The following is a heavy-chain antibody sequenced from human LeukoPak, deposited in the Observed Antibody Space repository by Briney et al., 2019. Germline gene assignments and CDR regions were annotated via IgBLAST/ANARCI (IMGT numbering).Heavy chain of an antibody. CDR3: ARETPYGDYTYYFDY. CDR2: IYYSGST. Sequence: SETLSLTCTVSGGSISSYYWSWIRQPAGKGLEWIGYIYYSGSTYYNPSLKSRVTISVDTSKNQFSLKLSSVTAADTAVYYCARETPYGDYTYYFDYWGQGTLVTVSS. D-gene: IGHD4-17*01. CDR1: GGSISSYY. J-gene: IGHJ4*02. V-gene: IGHV4-59*06.